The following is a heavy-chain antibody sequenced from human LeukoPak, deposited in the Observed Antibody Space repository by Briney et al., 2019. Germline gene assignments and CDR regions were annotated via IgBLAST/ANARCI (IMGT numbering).Heavy chain of an antibody. D-gene: IGHD6-25*01. J-gene: IGHJ4*02. V-gene: IGHV3-7*04. Sequence: QSGGSLRLSCAASGFTFSGYWMSWVRQAPGRGLEWVANIKQDGSDKYYVDSVKGRFTISRDNAKNSLYLQMNSLRAEDTAVYYCARGGPTDYWGQGTLVTVSS. CDR2: IKQDGSDK. CDR3: ARGGPTDY. CDR1: GFTFSGYW.